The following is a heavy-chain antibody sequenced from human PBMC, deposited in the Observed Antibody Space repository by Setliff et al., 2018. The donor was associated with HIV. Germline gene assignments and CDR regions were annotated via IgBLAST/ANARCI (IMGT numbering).Heavy chain of an antibody. D-gene: IGHD2-15*01. CDR2: IRSDGSNK. CDR3: ARVVDADYLDY. CDR1: GLTFSNCG. V-gene: IGHV3-30*02. J-gene: IGHJ4*02. Sequence: GGSLRLSCATSGLTFSNCGMHWVRQAPGKGLGWVASIRSDGSNKYYADSVTGRFTISRDDSKNTLYLQMNSLRAEDTAMYYCARVVDADYLDYWGQGTPVTVSS.